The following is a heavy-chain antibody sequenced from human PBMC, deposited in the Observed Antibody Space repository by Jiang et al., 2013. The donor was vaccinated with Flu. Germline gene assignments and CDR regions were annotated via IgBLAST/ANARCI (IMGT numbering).Heavy chain of an antibody. J-gene: IGHJ4*02. CDR3: ARLGSEQYCSSTSCSGEDY. Sequence: GAEVKKPGASVKVSCKASGYTFAGYYMHWVRQAPGQGLEWMGRINPNSGGTNYAQKFQGRVTMTRDMSISTAYMELSRLRSDDTAVYYCARLGSEQYCSSTSCSGEDYWGQGTLVTVSS. CDR2: INPNSGGT. V-gene: IGHV1-2*06. CDR1: GYTFAGYY. D-gene: IGHD2-2*01.